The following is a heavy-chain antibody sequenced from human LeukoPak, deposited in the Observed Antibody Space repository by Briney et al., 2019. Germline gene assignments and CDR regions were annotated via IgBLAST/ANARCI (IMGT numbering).Heavy chain of an antibody. V-gene: IGHV3-23*01. CDR2: ISGSGGST. CDR1: GFTFDDYA. CDR3: ARDGEPEAFDI. Sequence: PGGSLRLSCAASGFTFDDYAMHWVRQAPGKGLEWVSAISGSGGSTYYADSVKGRFTISRDNSKNTLYLQMNSLRAEDTAVYYCARDGEPEAFDIWGRGTMVTVSS. J-gene: IGHJ3*02. D-gene: IGHD3-10*01.